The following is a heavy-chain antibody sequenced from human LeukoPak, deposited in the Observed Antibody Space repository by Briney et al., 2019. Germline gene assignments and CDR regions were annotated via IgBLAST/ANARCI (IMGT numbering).Heavy chain of an antibody. CDR1: GGSISSYY. CDR3: ARHVHCSGGTCYHYGMED. Sequence: PSETLSLTCTVSGGSISSYYWSWIRQPPGKGLEWIGYISYSGSTNFNPSLKSRVTISVDTSKNQFSLKLSSVTAADTAVYYCARHVHCSGGTCYHYGMEDWGQGTTVTVSS. D-gene: IGHD2-15*01. J-gene: IGHJ6*02. V-gene: IGHV4-59*08. CDR2: ISYSGST.